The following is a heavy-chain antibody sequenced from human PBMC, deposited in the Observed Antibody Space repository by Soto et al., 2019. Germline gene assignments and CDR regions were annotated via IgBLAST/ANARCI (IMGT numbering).Heavy chain of an antibody. Sequence: GESLKISCKGSGYSFTSYWISWVRQMPGKGLEWMGRIDPSDSYTNYSPSFQGHVTISADKSISTAYLQWSSLKASDTAMYYCARGSSGYSYGYYYYYGMDVWGQGTTVTAP. J-gene: IGHJ6*02. CDR1: GYSFTSYW. D-gene: IGHD5-18*01. CDR3: ARGSSGYSYGYYYYYGMDV. CDR2: IDPSDSYT. V-gene: IGHV5-10-1*01.